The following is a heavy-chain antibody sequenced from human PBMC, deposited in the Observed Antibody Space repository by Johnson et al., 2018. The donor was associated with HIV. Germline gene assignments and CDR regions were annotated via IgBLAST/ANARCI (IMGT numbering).Heavy chain of an antibody. D-gene: IGHD2-15*01. CDR2: ISYDGSNK. CDR3: AKDNLKRTRGSDAFDI. CDR1: GFTFSSYA. J-gene: IGHJ3*02. Sequence: QVQLVESGGGLVQPGGSLRLSCAASGFTFSSYAMHWVRQAPGKGLEWVAVISYDGSNKYYADSVKGRVTISRDNSKNTLYLQMNSLRAEDTAMYYCAKDNLKRTRGSDAFDIWGQGTRVTVSS. V-gene: IGHV3-30*04.